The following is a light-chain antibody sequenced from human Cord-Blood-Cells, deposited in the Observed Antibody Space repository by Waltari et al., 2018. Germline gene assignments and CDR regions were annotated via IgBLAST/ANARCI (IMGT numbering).Light chain of an antibody. CDR1: QCLLHSNGYNY. V-gene: IGKV2-28*01. CDR3: MRALRPPYT. J-gene: IGKJ2*01. Sequence: IVITQSPLSLPVTPGEPASISCRSRQCLLHSNGYNYLAWYLQKPGQSPQLLIYLGSNGASGVAERCSGRGSSEDFTLNSSIVEDEDVVVYYCMRALRPPYTFGQGTKLEIK. CDR2: LGS.